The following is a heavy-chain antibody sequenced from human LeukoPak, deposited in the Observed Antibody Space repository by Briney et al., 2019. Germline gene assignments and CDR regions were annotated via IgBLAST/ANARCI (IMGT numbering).Heavy chain of an antibody. CDR3: AITPYDSSGYYLGYFQH. V-gene: IGHV3-48*03. J-gene: IGHJ1*01. CDR1: GFTFSSYE. D-gene: IGHD3-22*01. CDR2: ISSSGSTI. Sequence: GGSLRLSCAASGFTFSSYEMNWVRQAPGKGLEWVSYISSSGSTIYYADSVKGRFTISRDNAKNSLYLQMNSLRAEDTAVYYCAITPYDSSGYYLGYFQHWGQGTLVTVSS.